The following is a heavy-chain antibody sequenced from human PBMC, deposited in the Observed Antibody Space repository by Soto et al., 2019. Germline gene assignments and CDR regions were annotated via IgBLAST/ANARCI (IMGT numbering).Heavy chain of an antibody. CDR2: IRYSGRT. D-gene: IGHD3-22*01. J-gene: IGHJ3*02. V-gene: IGHV4-59*01. Sequence: SETLSLTCIVSGGSMSSYYWSWVRQPPGKGLEWIGYIRYSGRTNYNPSLKSRVTISVDTSKNLFSLRLTSVTAADTAVYYCARERTPTYHYDSSGYDAFDIWGPGTMVTVSS. CDR1: GGSMSSYY. CDR3: ARERTPTYHYDSSGYDAFDI.